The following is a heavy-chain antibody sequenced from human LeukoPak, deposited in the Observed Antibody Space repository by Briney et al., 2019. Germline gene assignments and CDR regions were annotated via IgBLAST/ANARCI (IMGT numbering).Heavy chain of an antibody. V-gene: IGHV3-74*03. Sequence: GGSLRLSCSASGFIFSSYWMQWVRQAPGKGPVWVSRISSDGSSTTYTDSVKGRFTVSRDNAKNTLYLQMNSLRAEDTAVYYCGRVRGGYYTDYWGHGTLVTVSS. CDR3: GRVRGGYYTDY. CDR1: GFIFSSYW. D-gene: IGHD3-3*01. CDR2: ISSDGSST. J-gene: IGHJ4*01.